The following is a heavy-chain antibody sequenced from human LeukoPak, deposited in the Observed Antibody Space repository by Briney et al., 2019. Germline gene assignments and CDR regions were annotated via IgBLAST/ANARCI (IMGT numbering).Heavy chain of an antibody. D-gene: IGHD4-17*01. Sequence: GGFLRLSCAASGFTFSSYGMHWVRQAPGKGLEWVAVTWYDGSNKYYADSVKGRFTISRDNSKNTLYLQMNSLRAEDTAVYYCAREKSTVTTGLGYWGQGTLVTVSS. CDR1: GFTFSSYG. J-gene: IGHJ4*02. V-gene: IGHV3-33*01. CDR2: TWYDGSNK. CDR3: AREKSTVTTGLGY.